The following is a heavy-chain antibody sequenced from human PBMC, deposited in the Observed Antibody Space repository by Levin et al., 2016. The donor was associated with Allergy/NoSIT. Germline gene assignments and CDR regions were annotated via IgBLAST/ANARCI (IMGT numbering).Heavy chain of an antibody. V-gene: IGHV3-30*18. D-gene: IGHD3-22*01. CDR3: AKDRSYYYDSSGYYDLGAFDI. CDR1: GFTFSSYG. Sequence: GESLKISCAASGFTFSSYGMHWVRQAPGKGLEWVAVISYDGSNKYYADSVKGRFTISRDNSKNTLYLQMNSLRAEDTAVYYCAKDRSYYYDSSGYYDLGAFDIWGQGTMVTVSS. CDR2: ISYDGSNK. J-gene: IGHJ3*02.